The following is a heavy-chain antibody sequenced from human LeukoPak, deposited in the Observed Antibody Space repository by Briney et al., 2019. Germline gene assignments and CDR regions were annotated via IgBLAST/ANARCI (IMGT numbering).Heavy chain of an antibody. CDR2: IYYSGST. CDR3: AGSEYSSSSSFDY. CDR1: GGTISSGDYY. D-gene: IGHD6-6*01. Sequence: PSETLSLTCTVSGGTISSGDYYWSWIRQPPGKGLEWIGYIYYSGSTYYNPSLKSRVTISVDTSKNQFSLKLSSVTAADTAVYYCAGSEYSSSSSFDYWGQGTLVTVSS. J-gene: IGHJ4*02. V-gene: IGHV4-30-4*01.